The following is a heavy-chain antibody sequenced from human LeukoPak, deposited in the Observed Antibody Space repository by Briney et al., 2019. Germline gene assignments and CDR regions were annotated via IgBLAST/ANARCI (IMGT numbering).Heavy chain of an antibody. CDR2: INHSGST. CDR3: ARGRSGYSRMDV. D-gene: IGHD3-22*01. Sequence: PSETLSLTCAVYGGSFGGYYWSWIRQPPGKGLEWIGEINHSGSTNYNPSLKSRVTISVDTSKNQFSLKLSSVTAADTAVYYCARGRSGYSRMDVWGQGTTVTVSS. V-gene: IGHV4-34*01. CDR1: GGSFGGYY. J-gene: IGHJ6*02.